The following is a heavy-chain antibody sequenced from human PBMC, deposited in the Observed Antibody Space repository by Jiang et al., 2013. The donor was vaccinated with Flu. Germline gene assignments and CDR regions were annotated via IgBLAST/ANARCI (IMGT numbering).Heavy chain of an antibody. CDR1: GGSISSYY. CDR2: IYYSGST. D-gene: IGHD2-21*02. V-gene: IGHV4-59*01. CDR3: ARDRVTAKDVLYYYGMDV. Sequence: KPSETLSLTCTVSGGSISSYYWSWIRQPPGKGLEWIGYIYYSGSTNYNPSLKSRVTISVDTSKNQFSLKLSSVTAADTAVYYCARDRVTAKDVLYYYGMDVWGQGTTVTVSS. J-gene: IGHJ6*02.